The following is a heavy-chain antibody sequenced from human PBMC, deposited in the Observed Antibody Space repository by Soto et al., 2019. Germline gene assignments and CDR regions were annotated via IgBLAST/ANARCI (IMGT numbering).Heavy chain of an antibody. CDR3: SRVGTYYYDSSGYCYHEYFQH. CDR2: IYYSGSA. CDR1: GGSISSYY. Sequence: SETLSLTCTVSGGSISSYYWSWIRQPPGKGLEWIGYIYYSGSANYNPSLKSRVTISVDTSKNQFSLKLSSVTAADTAVYYCSRVGTYYYDSSGYCYHEYFQHWGQGTLVTVSS. V-gene: IGHV4-59*01. J-gene: IGHJ1*01. D-gene: IGHD3-22*01.